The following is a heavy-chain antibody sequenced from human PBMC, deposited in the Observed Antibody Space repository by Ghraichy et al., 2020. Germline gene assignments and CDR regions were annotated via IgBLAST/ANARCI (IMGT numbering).Heavy chain of an antibody. Sequence: SETLSLTCTVSGGSISSYYWSWIRQPPGKGLEWIGYIYYSGSTNYNPSLKSRVTISVDTSKNQFSLKLSSVTAADTAVYYCASFRGGKDRNDYWGQGTLVTVSS. V-gene: IGHV4-59*01. D-gene: IGHD2-15*01. CDR2: IYYSGST. CDR3: ASFRGGKDRNDY. J-gene: IGHJ4*02. CDR1: GGSISSYY.